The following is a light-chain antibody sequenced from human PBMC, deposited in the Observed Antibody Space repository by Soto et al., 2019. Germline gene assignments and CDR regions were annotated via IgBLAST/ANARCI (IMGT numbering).Light chain of an antibody. V-gene: IGKV3-20*01. CDR1: QSVSSY. CDR2: GTS. J-gene: IGKJ5*01. CDR3: QQYGSSIT. Sequence: ILLTQSPATLSVSPGESATLSCRASQSVSSYLAWSQQKPGQAPRLLIYGTSSRATGIPDRFSGSGSGTDFTLTISRLEPEDFAVFYCQQYGSSITFGQGTRLEIK.